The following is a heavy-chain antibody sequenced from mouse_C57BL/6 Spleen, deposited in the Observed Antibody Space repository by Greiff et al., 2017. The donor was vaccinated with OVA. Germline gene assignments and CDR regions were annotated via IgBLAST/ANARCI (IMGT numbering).Heavy chain of an antibody. D-gene: IGHD2-13*01. V-gene: IGHV1-85*01. J-gene: IGHJ4*01. CDR1: GYTFTSYD. Sequence: QVQLQQSGPELVKPGASVKLSCKASGYTFTSYDINWVKQRPGRGLAWIGWLFPRDGRTTYNEKFKGKATLTVDTSSSTAYMELHSLTSEDSAVYFCARQTSDYAMDYWGQGTSVTVSS. CDR3: ARQTSDYAMDY. CDR2: LFPRDGRT.